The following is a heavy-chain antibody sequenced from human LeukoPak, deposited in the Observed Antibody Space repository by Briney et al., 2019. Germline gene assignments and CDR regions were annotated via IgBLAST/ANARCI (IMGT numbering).Heavy chain of an antibody. Sequence: GGSLRLSCAASGFTFSSYAMYWVRQAPGKGLEWVSGIFGSGGSTHYADSVKGRFTISRDTPRNTLYLQMNSLRAEDTAVYFCAKRGVVIRVFLVGFHKEAYYFDSWGQGALVTVSS. CDR1: GFTFSSYA. CDR2: IFGSGGST. V-gene: IGHV3-23*01. D-gene: IGHD3-10*01. CDR3: AKRGVVIRVFLVGFHKEAYYFDS. J-gene: IGHJ4*02.